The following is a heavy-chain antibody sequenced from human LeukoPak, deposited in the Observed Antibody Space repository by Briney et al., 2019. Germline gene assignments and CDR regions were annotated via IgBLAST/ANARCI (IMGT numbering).Heavy chain of an antibody. J-gene: IGHJ4*02. CDR3: ARDNDSRDPPHFDY. Sequence: GASVKVSCKASGYTFTSYYMHWVRQAPGQGLEWMGIINPSGGSTSYAQKFRGRVTITADKPTRTAYMELSSLRSEDTAVYYCARDNDSRDPPHFDYWGQGTLVTVSS. CDR1: GYTFTSYY. V-gene: IGHV1-46*01. D-gene: IGHD3-16*01. CDR2: INPSGGST.